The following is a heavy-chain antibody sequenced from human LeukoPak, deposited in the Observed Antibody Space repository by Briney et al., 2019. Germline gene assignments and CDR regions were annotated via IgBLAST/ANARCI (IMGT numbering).Heavy chain of an antibody. Sequence: RGSLRLSRAASGFTFTTYWMSWVRQTPEKGLEWVANIKEDGSRDYYVDSVKGRFTISRDNAKNLLYLQMKSLRAEDTGIYYCARDGGGYDSWGQGTLVTVSS. J-gene: IGHJ5*01. D-gene: IGHD5-24*01. CDR2: IKEDGSRD. CDR3: ARDGGGYDS. V-gene: IGHV3-7*01. CDR1: GFTFTTYW.